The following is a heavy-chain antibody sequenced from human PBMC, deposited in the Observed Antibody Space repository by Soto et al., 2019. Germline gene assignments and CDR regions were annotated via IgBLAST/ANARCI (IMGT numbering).Heavy chain of an antibody. D-gene: IGHD2-8*01. Sequence: XETLSLPCTVSGGSVNSGCYYWSWIRQPPGKGLEWIGFIFYNGGTSYNPSLGSRVTISADTSKTLFSLNLNFVTAADTAVYYCARGDHGPRRFYFDTWGQGTLVTVSS. CDR2: IFYNGGT. V-gene: IGHV4-61*03. J-gene: IGHJ4*02. CDR3: ARGDHGPRRFYFDT. CDR1: GGSVNSGCYY.